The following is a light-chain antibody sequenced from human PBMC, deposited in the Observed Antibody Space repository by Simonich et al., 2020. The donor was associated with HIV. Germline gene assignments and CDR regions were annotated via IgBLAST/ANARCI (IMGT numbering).Light chain of an antibody. V-gene: IGLV2-8*01. Sequence: QSALTQLPSASGSPGQSVTISCTGTSSAVGGYNYVSWYHQHPGKAPKLMIYEVSKRPSGVPDRFSGSKSGNTASLTVSGLQAEDEADYYCSSYAGSDIWVFGGGTKLTVL. CDR1: SSAVGGYNY. CDR3: SSYAGSDIWV. J-gene: IGLJ3*02. CDR2: EVS.